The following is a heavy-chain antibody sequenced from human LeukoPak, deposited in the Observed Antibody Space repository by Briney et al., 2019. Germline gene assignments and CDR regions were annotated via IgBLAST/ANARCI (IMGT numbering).Heavy chain of an antibody. CDR2: IHYSGST. D-gene: IGHD3-22*01. CDR3: ARDFRGSRNYYPDWFDS. CDR1: GGSISSGSYY. Sequence: SETLSLTCTVSGGSISSGSYYWSWIRQHPGKGLEWIGYIHYSGSTYYNPSLKSRVTISVDTSKNQFSLKLNSVTAADTAVYYCARDFRGSRNYYPDWFDSWGQGTLVTVSS. V-gene: IGHV4-31*03. J-gene: IGHJ5*01.